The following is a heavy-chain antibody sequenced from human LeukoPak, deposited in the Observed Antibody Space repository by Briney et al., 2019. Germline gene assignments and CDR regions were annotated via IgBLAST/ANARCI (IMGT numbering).Heavy chain of an antibody. J-gene: IGHJ6*02. CDR1: GFTFSIYA. D-gene: IGHD2-2*01. CDR2: IWYDGSDT. V-gene: IGHV3-33*08. CDR3: ARRVVPATTYAMDV. Sequence: SGGSLRLSCAASGFTFSIYAMNWVRQAPGKGLEWVAGIWYDGSDTYYADSVKGRFTISRDNSKNTVFLQMNSLRAEDTAVYYCARRVVPATTYAMDVWGQGTTVTVSS.